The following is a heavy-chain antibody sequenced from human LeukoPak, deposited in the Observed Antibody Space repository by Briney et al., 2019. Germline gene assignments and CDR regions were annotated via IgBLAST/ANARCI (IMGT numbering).Heavy chain of an antibody. Sequence: ASVKVSCKASGYTFTGYYMHWVRQAPGQGLEWMGWINPNSGGTNYAQKFQGRVTMTRDTSIGTAYMELSRLRSDDTAVYYCARDYYDSSGYHQNWFDPWGQGTLVTVSS. CDR2: INPNSGGT. D-gene: IGHD3-22*01. CDR3: ARDYYDSSGYHQNWFDP. CDR1: GYTFTGYY. J-gene: IGHJ5*02. V-gene: IGHV1-2*02.